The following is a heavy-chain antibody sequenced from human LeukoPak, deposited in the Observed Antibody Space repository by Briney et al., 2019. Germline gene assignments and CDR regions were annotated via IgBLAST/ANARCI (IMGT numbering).Heavy chain of an antibody. CDR3: ATVRITMIVVVKNYYFDY. CDR1: GYTLTELS. V-gene: IGHV1-24*01. Sequence: ASVEVSCKVSGYTLTELSMHWVRQAPGKGLEWMGGFDPEDGETIYAQKFQGRVTMTEDTSTDTAYMELSSLRSEDTAVYYCATVRITMIVVVKNYYFDYWGQGTLVTVSS. J-gene: IGHJ4*02. D-gene: IGHD3-22*01. CDR2: FDPEDGET.